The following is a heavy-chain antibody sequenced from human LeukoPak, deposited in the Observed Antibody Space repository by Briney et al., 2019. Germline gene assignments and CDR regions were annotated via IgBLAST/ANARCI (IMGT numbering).Heavy chain of an antibody. CDR1: GDSVSSNSAD. Sequence: SQTLSLTCAISGDSVSSNSADWNWIRQSPSRGLEWLGRTYYRSQWDNDYAVSVKSRITITPDTSQNQFSLKLSSVTAADTAVYYCARVISIAVAGMMSGVRGQGVIDPWGQGTLVTVSS. J-gene: IGHJ5*02. CDR3: ARVISIAVAGMMSGVRGQGVIDP. D-gene: IGHD6-19*01. CDR2: TYYRSQWDN. V-gene: IGHV6-1*01.